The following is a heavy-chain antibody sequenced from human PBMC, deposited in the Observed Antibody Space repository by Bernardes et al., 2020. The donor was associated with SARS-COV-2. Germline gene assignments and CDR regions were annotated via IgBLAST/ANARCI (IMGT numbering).Heavy chain of an antibody. V-gene: IGHV3-13*01. J-gene: IGHJ6*02. Sequence: VGSLRLSCAASGFTFSSYDMHWVRQATGKGLEWVSAIGTAGDTYYPGSVKGRFTISRENAKNSLYLQMNSLRAEDTAVYYCARAITIFGVAGYYYYYYGMDVWGQGTTVTVSS. CDR3: ARAITIFGVAGYYYYYYGMDV. CDR2: IGTAGDT. D-gene: IGHD3-3*01. CDR1: GFTFSSYD.